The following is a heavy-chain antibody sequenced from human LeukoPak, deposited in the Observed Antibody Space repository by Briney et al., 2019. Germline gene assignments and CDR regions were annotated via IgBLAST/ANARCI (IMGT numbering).Heavy chain of an antibody. J-gene: IGHJ4*02. D-gene: IGHD1-7*01. CDR1: GFTFSSYE. Sequence: TGGSLRLSCVASGFTFSSYEMNWVRQAPGKGLEWLSYIGSSDSTTHYADSVKGRFTISRDNAKNSLYLQMNSLRAEDTAVYYCARSSRELGGYAPWELMPPFDYWGQGTLVTVSS. CDR2: IGSSDSTT. V-gene: IGHV3-48*03. CDR3: ARSSRELGGYAPWELMPPFDY.